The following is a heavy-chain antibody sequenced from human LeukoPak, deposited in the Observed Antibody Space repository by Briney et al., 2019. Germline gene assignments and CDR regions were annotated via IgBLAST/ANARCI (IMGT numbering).Heavy chain of an antibody. D-gene: IGHD1-26*01. J-gene: IGHJ4*02. CDR1: GVTFSDYY. V-gene: IGHV3-11*04. Sequence: GGSLRLSCAASGVTFSDYYMNWVRQAPGKGLEWVSYISSSGSTTYYADSVKGRFTNSRDNAKNSLYLQMNSLRAEDTAVYYCARLQDDLISRSFPLDYWGQGTLVTVSS. CDR2: ISSSGSTT. CDR3: ARLQDDLISRSFPLDY.